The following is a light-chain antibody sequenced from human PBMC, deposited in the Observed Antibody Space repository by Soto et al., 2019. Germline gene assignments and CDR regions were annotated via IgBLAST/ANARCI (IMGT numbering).Light chain of an antibody. CDR2: GAS. CDR3: QQYNDCPLT. J-gene: IGKJ4*02. V-gene: IGKV3-15*01. Sequence: EILMTQSPATLSVSPGERATLSCRASLSVNSNLAWYQQKFGQTPRLLIFGASTRATGIPPRFSGSGSGTEFTLTISSLQSEDFALYFCQQYNDCPLTCGGGTKVEIK. CDR1: LSVNSN.